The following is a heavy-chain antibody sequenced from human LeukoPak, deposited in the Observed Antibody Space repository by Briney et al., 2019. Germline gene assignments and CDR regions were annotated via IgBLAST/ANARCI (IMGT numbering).Heavy chain of an antibody. CDR2: IRYDGSNK. CDR3: AKDRRYSRQNWFDP. CDR1: GFTFSSYG. D-gene: IGHD1-1*01. V-gene: IGHV3-30*02. Sequence: GGSLRLSCAASGFTFSSYGMHWVRQAPGKGLEWAAFIRYDGSNKYYADSVKGRFTISRDNSKNTLYLQMNSLRAEDTAVYYCAKDRRYSRQNWFDPWGQGTLVTVSS. J-gene: IGHJ5*02.